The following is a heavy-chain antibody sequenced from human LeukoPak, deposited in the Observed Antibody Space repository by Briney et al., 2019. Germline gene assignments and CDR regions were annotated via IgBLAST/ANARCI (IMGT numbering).Heavy chain of an antibody. V-gene: IGHV1-2*06. J-gene: IGHJ6*02. CDR1: GYTFTGYY. D-gene: IGHD5-18*01. Sequence: ASVKVSCKASGYTFTGYYMHWVRQAPGQGLEWMGRINPNSGGANYAQKFQGRVTMTRDTSISTAYMELSRLRSDDTAVYYCAIARDWDTAMDTTNFYYYYGMDVWGQGTTVTVSS. CDR2: INPNSGGA. CDR3: AIARDWDTAMDTTNFYYYYGMDV.